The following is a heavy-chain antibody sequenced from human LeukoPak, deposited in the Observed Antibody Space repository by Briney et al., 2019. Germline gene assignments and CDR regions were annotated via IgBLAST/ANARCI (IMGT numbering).Heavy chain of an antibody. Sequence: SETLSLTCAVYGGSFSGYYWSWIRQPPGKGLEWIGEINHSGSTNYNPSLKSRVTMTRDTSTNTVYMELSSLRSEDTAVYYCARGLSDGAADFDYWGQGTLVTVSS. CDR3: ARGLSDGAADFDY. D-gene: IGHD2-15*01. V-gene: IGHV4-34*01. CDR1: GGSFSGYY. CDR2: INHSGST. J-gene: IGHJ4*02.